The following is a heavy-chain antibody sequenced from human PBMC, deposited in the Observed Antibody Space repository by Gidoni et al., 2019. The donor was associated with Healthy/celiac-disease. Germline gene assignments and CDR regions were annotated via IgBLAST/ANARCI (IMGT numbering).Heavy chain of an antibody. J-gene: IGHJ4*02. CDR2: IIPILGIA. D-gene: IGHD4-17*01. CDR3: ARGATVTTVPYFDY. V-gene: IGHV1-69*04. CDR1: GGTFSSYA. Sequence: QVQLVQSGAEVKKPGSSVKVSCKASGGTFSSYAISWGRQAPGQGLEWMGRIIPILGIANYAQKFQGRVTITADKSTSTAYMELSSLRSEDTAVYYCARGATVTTVPYFDYWGQGTLVTVSS.